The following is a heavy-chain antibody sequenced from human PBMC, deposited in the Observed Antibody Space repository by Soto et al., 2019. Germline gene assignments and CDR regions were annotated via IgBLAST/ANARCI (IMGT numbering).Heavy chain of an antibody. J-gene: IGHJ6*02. CDR3: ARDSDDYGSGSYKSYYNGMAA. CDR2: INPANGNT. Sequence: SVKVSCKASGYTFTTYATHWVRQASGQRLEWMGWINPANGNTKYSQKFQGRVTITRDTSANRAYMELSSLRSEDTAVYYGARDSDDYGSGSYKSYYNGMAAWGQGNTDAVSS. V-gene: IGHV1-3*01. CDR1: GYTFTTYA. D-gene: IGHD3-10*01.